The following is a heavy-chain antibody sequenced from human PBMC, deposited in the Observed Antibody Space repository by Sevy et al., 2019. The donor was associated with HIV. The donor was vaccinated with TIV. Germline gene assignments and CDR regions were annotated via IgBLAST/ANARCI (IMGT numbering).Heavy chain of an antibody. Sequence: ASVKVSCKASGGTFSSYAISWVRQAPGQGLEWMGGIIPIFGTANYAQKFQGRVTITADESTSTAYMELSSLRSEDTAVYYCARVQGGFLEWLNDYYYYYGMDAWGQGTTVTVSS. D-gene: IGHD3-3*01. J-gene: IGHJ6*02. CDR2: IIPIFGTA. V-gene: IGHV1-69*13. CDR1: GGTFSSYA. CDR3: ARVQGGFLEWLNDYYYYYGMDA.